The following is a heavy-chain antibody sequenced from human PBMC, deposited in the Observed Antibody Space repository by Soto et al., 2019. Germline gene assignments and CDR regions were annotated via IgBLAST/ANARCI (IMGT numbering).Heavy chain of an antibody. Sequence: SETLSLTCSVSGGSMSEYFWSWIRQSPGKGLEWIGYIYYLGSTDYNPSLKSRVTISVDTSKRQFSLRLTSVTAADTAVYYCARDGYDGSGSPYPAYWGPGTQVT. V-gene: IGHV4-59*01. D-gene: IGHD3-10*01. CDR3: ARDGYDGSGSPYPAY. CDR1: GGSMSEYF. CDR2: IYYLGST. J-gene: IGHJ4*02.